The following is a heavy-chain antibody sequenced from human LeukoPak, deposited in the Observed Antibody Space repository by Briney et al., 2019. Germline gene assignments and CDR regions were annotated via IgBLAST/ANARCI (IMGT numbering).Heavy chain of an antibody. CDR3: ARVLASVRGVISFLFDY. CDR2: IYSGGST. CDR1: GFTVSSDY. Sequence: PGGSLRLSCAASGFTVSSDYMSWVRQAAGKGLEWVSVIYSGGSTYYADSVKGRFTISRDNSKNTPYLQMNSLRAEDTAVYYCARVLASVRGVISFLFDYWGQGTLVTVSS. V-gene: IGHV3-53*01. D-gene: IGHD3-10*01. J-gene: IGHJ4*02.